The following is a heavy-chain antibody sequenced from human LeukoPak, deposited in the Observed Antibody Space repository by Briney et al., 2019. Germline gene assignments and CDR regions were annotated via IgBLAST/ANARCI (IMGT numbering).Heavy chain of an antibody. J-gene: IGHJ4*02. CDR3: ARAVPAAMGWYFDY. CDR1: GFTFDNYG. Sequence: PGGSLRLSCAASGFTFDNYGMSWVRQAPGKGLEWVTSINWNGGSTGYADSVKGRFTISRDNAKNSLYLQMNSLRAEDTALYYCARAVPAAMGWYFDYWGQGTLVTVSS. CDR2: INWNGGST. D-gene: IGHD2-2*01. V-gene: IGHV3-20*04.